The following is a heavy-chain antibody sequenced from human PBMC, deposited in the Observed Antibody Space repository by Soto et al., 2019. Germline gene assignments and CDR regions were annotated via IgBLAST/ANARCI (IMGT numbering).Heavy chain of an antibody. J-gene: IGHJ4*02. CDR1: GGTFSSYA. D-gene: IGHD5-12*01. V-gene: IGHV1-69*12. Sequence: QVQLVQSGAEVKKPGSSVKVSCKASGGTFSSYAISWVRQSPGQGLEWMGGIIPIFGTAKYAQKFQGRVTITADESTSTAYMELSSLRSEDTAVYYCASLLRGYSGTGDYWGQGTLVTVSS. CDR2: IIPIFGTA. CDR3: ASLLRGYSGTGDY.